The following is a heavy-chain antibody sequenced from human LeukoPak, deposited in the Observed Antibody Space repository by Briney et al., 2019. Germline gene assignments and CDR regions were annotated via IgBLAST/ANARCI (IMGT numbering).Heavy chain of an antibody. CDR1: GGSISSSSYY. V-gene: IGHV4-30-2*01. J-gene: IGHJ4*02. CDR3: ARDQDTKGYFDY. Sequence: SETLSLTCTVSGGSISSSSYYWSWIRQPPGKGLEWIGYIYHSGSTYYNPSLKSRVTISVDRSKNQFSLKLSSVTAADTAVYYCARDQDTKGYFDYWGQGTLDTVSS. CDR2: IYHSGST.